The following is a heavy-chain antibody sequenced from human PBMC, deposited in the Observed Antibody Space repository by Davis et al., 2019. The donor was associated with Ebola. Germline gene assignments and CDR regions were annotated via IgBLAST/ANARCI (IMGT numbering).Heavy chain of an antibody. J-gene: IGHJ2*01. CDR2: INPNSGGT. CDR1: GYTFTGYY. D-gene: IGHD6-6*01. Sequence: ASVKVSCKASGYTFTGYYMHWVRQAPGQGLEWMGWINPNSGGTNYAQKFQGWVTMTRDTSISTAYMELSRLRSDDTAVYYCARGVYSSSPWYFDLWGRGTLVTVSS. CDR3: ARGVYSSSPWYFDL. V-gene: IGHV1-2*04.